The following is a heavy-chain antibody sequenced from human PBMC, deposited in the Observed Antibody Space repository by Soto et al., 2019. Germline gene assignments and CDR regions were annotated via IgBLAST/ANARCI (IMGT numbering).Heavy chain of an antibody. V-gene: IGHV3-30-3*01. CDR1: GFTFSSYA. CDR2: ISYDGSNK. D-gene: IGHD3-22*01. CDR3: ARGSSYYDSSGYYYF. J-gene: IGHJ4*02. Sequence: AGGSLRLSCAASGFTFSSYAMHWVRQAPGKGLEWVAVISYDGSNKYYADSVKGRFTISRDNSKNTLYLQMNSLRAEDTAVYYCARGSSYYDSSGYYYFWGQGTLVTVSS.